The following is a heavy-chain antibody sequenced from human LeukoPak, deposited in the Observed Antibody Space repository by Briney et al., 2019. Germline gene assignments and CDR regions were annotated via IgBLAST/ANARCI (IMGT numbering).Heavy chain of an antibody. CDR1: GYTLTELS. CDR3: APWGRTEAP. Sequence: ASVTVSCTVSGYTLTELSMHWVRQAPGKGLEWMGGFDPEDGETIYAQKFQGRVTMTEDTSTDTAYMQLSSLRSEDTAVYYCAPWGRTEAPWGQGTLVAVSS. J-gene: IGHJ5*02. V-gene: IGHV1-24*01. CDR2: FDPEDGET. D-gene: IGHD3-16*01.